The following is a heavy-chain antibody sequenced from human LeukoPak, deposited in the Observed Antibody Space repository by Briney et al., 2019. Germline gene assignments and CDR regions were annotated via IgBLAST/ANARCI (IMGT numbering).Heavy chain of an antibody. CDR2: IAHHGSNK. Sequence: GGSLRLSCAASGFTFSSYAMHWVRQGPGKGLEWVAYIAHHGSNKYYADSVKGRFTISRDNSKRTLYLQMNNLRADDTAVYYCAKDGSWACTDWGQGALVTVSS. J-gene: IGHJ4*02. CDR1: GFTFSSYA. D-gene: IGHD3-10*01. CDR3: AKDGSWACTD. V-gene: IGHV3-30*02.